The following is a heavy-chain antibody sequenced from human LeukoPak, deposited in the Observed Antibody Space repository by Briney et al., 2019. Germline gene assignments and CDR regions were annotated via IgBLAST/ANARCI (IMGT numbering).Heavy chain of an antibody. CDR1: GGSISSGDYY. V-gene: IGHV4-30-4*01. J-gene: IGHJ3*02. Sequence: SETLSLTCTISGGSISSGDYYWSWIRQPPGKGLEWIGYIYYSGSTYYNPSLKSRVTISVDTSKNQFSLKLSSVTAADTAVYCCAREPYYYYDSSGDAFDIWGQGTMVTVSS. D-gene: IGHD3-22*01. CDR3: AREPYYYYDSSGDAFDI. CDR2: IYYSGST.